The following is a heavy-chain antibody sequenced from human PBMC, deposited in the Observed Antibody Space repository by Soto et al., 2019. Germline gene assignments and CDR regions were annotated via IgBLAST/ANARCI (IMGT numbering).Heavy chain of an antibody. Sequence: QVQLVESGGGVVQPGRSLRLSCAASGFTFSSYGMHWVRQAPGKGLEWVAVISYDGSNKYYADSVKGRFTISRDNSKHTLYLQMNSLRAEDTAVYYCAKDPNYLRWDYFDYWGQGTLVTVSS. CDR2: ISYDGSNK. CDR3: AKDPNYLRWDYFDY. CDR1: GFTFSSYG. D-gene: IGHD4-17*01. J-gene: IGHJ4*02. V-gene: IGHV3-30*18.